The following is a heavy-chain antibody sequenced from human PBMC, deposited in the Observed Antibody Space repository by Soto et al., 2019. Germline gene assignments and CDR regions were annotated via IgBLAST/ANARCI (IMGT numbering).Heavy chain of an antibody. V-gene: IGHV1-46*01. J-gene: IGHJ6*01. CDR3: ARLGKVDTAMVPYYYYAMDV. CDR2: INPSGGST. CDR1: GYTFTSYY. D-gene: IGHD5-18*01. Sequence: ASVKVSCKASGYTFTSYYMHWVRQAPGQGLEWMGIINPSGGSTSYAKKFQGRVTMTRDTSTSTVYMELSSQRSEDTAGYYCARLGKVDTAMVPYYYYAMDVWAQGTTLTAS.